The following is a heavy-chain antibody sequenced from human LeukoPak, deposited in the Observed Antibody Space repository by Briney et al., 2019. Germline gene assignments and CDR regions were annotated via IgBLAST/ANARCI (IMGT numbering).Heavy chain of an antibody. V-gene: IGHV3-30*18. CDR3: AKVSESSDWSYFDD. CDR1: GFTFSSYG. D-gene: IGHD3-22*01. Sequence: PGRSLRLSCAACGFTFSSYGMHWVRQGPGKGLEWVAVISYDGSNKYYADSVKGRFTVARDNSKNTLYLQLNSLRGEDTAVYYCAKVSESSDWSYFDDWGQGTLVTVSS. CDR2: ISYDGSNK. J-gene: IGHJ4*02.